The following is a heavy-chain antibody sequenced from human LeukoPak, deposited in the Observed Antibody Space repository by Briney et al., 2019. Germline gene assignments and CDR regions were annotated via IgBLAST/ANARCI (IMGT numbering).Heavy chain of an antibody. Sequence: GGSLRLSCAASGFTFSSYAMHWVRQAPGKGLEWVAVISYDGSNKYYADSVKGRFTISRDNSKNTLYLQMNSLRAEDTAVYYCAKVWYSSSSSNWFDPWGQGTLVTVSS. V-gene: IGHV3-30-3*01. CDR2: ISYDGSNK. D-gene: IGHD6-13*01. CDR3: AKVWYSSSSSNWFDP. CDR1: GFTFSSYA. J-gene: IGHJ5*02.